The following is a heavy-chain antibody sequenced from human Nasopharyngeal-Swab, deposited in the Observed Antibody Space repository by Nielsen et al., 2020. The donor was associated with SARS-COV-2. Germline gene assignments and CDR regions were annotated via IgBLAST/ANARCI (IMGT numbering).Heavy chain of an antibody. Sequence: GSLRLSCIVSGGSISTYYSTWLRQSPGKGLEWIGYIYNSGSTNYNPSLKSRVTMSVDTYKNQFSLHLSSVSPADTAVYYCARDERSGWNLNGMDVWGQGTTVTVSS. V-gene: IGHV4-59*01. CDR1: GGSISTYY. CDR2: IYNSGST. CDR3: ARDERSGWNLNGMDV. D-gene: IGHD6-19*01. J-gene: IGHJ6*02.